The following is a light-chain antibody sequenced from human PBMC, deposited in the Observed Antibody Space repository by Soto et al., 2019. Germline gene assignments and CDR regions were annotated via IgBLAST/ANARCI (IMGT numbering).Light chain of an antibody. Sequence: EIVLTQSSGTLSLSPGERATLSCRASQSVSSSYLAWYQQKPGQAPRLLIYAASSRATGIPDRFSGSGSGTDFTLTISRLEPEDFAVYYCQQYGSSPPYTFGQGTKLEI. J-gene: IGKJ2*01. CDR3: QQYGSSPPYT. CDR1: QSVSSSY. V-gene: IGKV3-20*01. CDR2: AAS.